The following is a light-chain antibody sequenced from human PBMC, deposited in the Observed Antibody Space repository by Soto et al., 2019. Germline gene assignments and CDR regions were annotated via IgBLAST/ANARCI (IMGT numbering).Light chain of an antibody. CDR2: EGT. J-gene: IGLJ2*01. Sequence: QSVLTQPASVSGSPGQSITISCTGTSSDVGSYNFVSWYQQYPGKVPKLMIYEGTKRPSGVSNRFSGSKPGNTASLTISGLQAEDEADYYCSSYTTSTSFILFGGGTKVTVL. V-gene: IGLV2-14*02. CDR1: SSDVGSYNF. CDR3: SSYTTSTSFIL.